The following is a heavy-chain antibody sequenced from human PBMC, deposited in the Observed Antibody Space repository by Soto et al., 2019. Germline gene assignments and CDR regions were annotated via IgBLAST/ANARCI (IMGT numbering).Heavy chain of an antibody. CDR1: GYTFPSYY. V-gene: IGHV1-46*01. D-gene: IGHD4-4*01. Sequence: QVQLVQSGAEVKKPGASVKVSCKASGYTFPSYYMHWVRLAPGQGLEWMGIINPDGGGTSYAQQFHGRVIMTRDTSTSTVYMEMSSLRSEDTAVYYCAVGGNYLSMDVWGQGTTVTVSS. CDR2: INPDGGGT. J-gene: IGHJ6*02. CDR3: AVGGNYLSMDV.